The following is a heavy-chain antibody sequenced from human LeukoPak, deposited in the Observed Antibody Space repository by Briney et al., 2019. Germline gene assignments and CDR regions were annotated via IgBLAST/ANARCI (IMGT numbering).Heavy chain of an antibody. V-gene: IGHV4-59*08. Sequence: PSETLSLTCTVSGGSISSYYWRWIRQPPGKGLEWIGYIYYSGSTNYNPSLKSRVTISVDTSKNQFSLKLSSVTAADTAVYYCARHNIVVVPAALYGMDVWGQGTTVTVSS. D-gene: IGHD2-2*01. CDR1: GGSISSYY. CDR2: IYYSGST. J-gene: IGHJ6*02. CDR3: ARHNIVVVPAALYGMDV.